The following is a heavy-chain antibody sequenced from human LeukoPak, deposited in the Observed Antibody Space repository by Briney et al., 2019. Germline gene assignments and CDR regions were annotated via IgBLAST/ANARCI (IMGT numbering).Heavy chain of an antibody. Sequence: SVKVSCKASGGTFSSYAISWVRQAPGQGLEWMGRIIPIFGTANYAQKFQGRVTITTDKSTSTAYMELSSLRSEDTAVYYCAGHFRGQQLVLPDYWGQGTLVTVSS. D-gene: IGHD6-13*01. J-gene: IGHJ4*02. CDR2: IIPIFGTA. CDR3: AGHFRGQQLVLPDY. CDR1: GGTFSSYA. V-gene: IGHV1-69*05.